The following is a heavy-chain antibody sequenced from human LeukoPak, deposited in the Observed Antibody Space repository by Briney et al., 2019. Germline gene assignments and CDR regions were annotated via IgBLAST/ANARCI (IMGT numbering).Heavy chain of an antibody. J-gene: IGHJ4*02. CDR1: GFTFSSYA. CDR3: AKAVSPVDVGY. Sequence: GGSLRLSCAASGFTFSSYAMSWVRQAPGKGLEWVSAISGSGDSTYYADTVKGRFTISRDNSKNTLNLQMNSLRAEDTAVYFCAKAVSPVDVGYWGRGTLVTVSP. CDR2: ISGSGDST. V-gene: IGHV3-23*01. D-gene: IGHD5-12*01.